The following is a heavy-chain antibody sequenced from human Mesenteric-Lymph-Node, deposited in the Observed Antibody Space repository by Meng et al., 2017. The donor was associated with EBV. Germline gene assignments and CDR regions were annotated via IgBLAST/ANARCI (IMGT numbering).Heavy chain of an antibody. D-gene: IGHD2-2*01. Sequence: LQESGPGLVKPSGTLSLPCTVSGVSITSNNWWTWVRQPPGKGLEWIGKIYHSGGTNYNPSLESRVTISVDKSTNQFSLRVSSVTAADTAVYYCARNVQSCSGSNCYHWFDPWGQGTLVTVSS. V-gene: IGHV4-4*02. J-gene: IGHJ5*02. CDR2: IYHSGGT. CDR1: GVSITSNNW. CDR3: ARNVQSCSGSNCYHWFDP.